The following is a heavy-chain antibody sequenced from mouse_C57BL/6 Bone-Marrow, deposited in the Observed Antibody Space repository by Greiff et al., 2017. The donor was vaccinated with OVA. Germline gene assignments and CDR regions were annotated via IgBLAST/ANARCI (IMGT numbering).Heavy chain of an antibody. Sequence: QVQLQQSGAELVRPGASVKLSCKASGYTFTDYYINWVKQRPGQGLEWIARIYPGSGNTYYNEKFKGKATLTAEKSSSTAYMQLSSLTSEDSAVYFCAVVEDGYYFDYWGQGTTLTVSS. CDR3: AVVEDGYYFDY. J-gene: IGHJ2*01. CDR2: IYPGSGNT. V-gene: IGHV1-76*01. D-gene: IGHD1-1*01. CDR1: GYTFTDYY.